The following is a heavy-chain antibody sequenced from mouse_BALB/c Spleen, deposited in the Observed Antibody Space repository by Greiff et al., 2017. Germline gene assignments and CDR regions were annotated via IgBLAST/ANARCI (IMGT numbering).Heavy chain of an antibody. J-gene: IGHJ4*01. CDR3: ARDRGLRLRAMDY. CDR2: IWAGGST. D-gene: IGHD1-2*01. V-gene: IGHV2-9*02. Sequence: VQLQESGPGLVAPSQSLSITCTVSGFSLTSYGVHWVRQPPGKGLEWLGVIWAGGSTNYNSALMSRLSISKDNSKSQVFLKMNSLQTDDTAMYYCARDRGLRLRAMDYWGQGTSVTVSS. CDR1: GFSLTSYG.